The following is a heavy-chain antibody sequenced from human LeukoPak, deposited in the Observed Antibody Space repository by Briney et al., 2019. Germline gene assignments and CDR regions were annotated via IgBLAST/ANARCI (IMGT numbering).Heavy chain of an antibody. CDR1: GFTFSSYS. D-gene: IGHD3-22*01. V-gene: IGHV3-48*01. CDR3: ARGIGYYDSSAYYYFDS. J-gene: IGHJ4*02. CDR2: ISASTSSI. Sequence: PGGSLRLSCAASGFTFSSYSMNWVRQAPGTGLEWVSYISASTSSIYYADSVKGRFTISRDNAKNSLYLQVNSLRAEDTALYYCARGIGYYDSSAYYYFDSWGQGTLVTVSS.